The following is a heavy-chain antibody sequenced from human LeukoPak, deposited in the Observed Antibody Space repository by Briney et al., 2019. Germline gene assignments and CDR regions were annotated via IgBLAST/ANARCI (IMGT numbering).Heavy chain of an antibody. V-gene: IGHV3-30*04. Sequence: PGRSLTLSCAVSGLTFSAYAMHWVRQAPGKGLEWVAVISYYESNKYYADSVKGRFTISRDNSKNTLYLQMNSQRPDDTAVYYCARDLWGSYRYPFDYWGQGTLVTVSS. CDR2: ISYYESNK. D-gene: IGHD3-16*02. CDR3: ARDLWGSYRYPFDY. J-gene: IGHJ4*02. CDR1: GLTFSAYA.